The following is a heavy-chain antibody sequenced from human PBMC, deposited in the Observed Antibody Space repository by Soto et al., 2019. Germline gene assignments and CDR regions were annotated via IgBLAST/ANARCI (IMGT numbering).Heavy chain of an antibody. V-gene: IGHV3-23*04. Sequence: EVQLVDSGGGLAQPGGSLRLSCAASGFTFSIFAMSWVRQAPGKGLEWVSGISGSGAGTYYADSVQGRFTISRDNSKNTLYLQMNSVRADDTAVYYCAKGGISVANDHWGQGTLVTVAS. D-gene: IGHD6-19*01. J-gene: IGHJ4*02. CDR2: ISGSGAGT. CDR3: AKGGISVANDH. CDR1: GFTFSIFA.